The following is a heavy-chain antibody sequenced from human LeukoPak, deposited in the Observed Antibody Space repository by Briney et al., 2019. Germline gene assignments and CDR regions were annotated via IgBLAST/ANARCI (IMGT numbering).Heavy chain of an antibody. CDR1: GFTFSTYW. Sequence: GGSLRLSCAASGFTFSTYWMHWVRHAPGKGLEWVSDISSSGSSTIHADSVKGRFTISRDNSKHTLYLQMNNLSGEATAVYYFARGGITVTNPIDYWGQGNLASVSS. J-gene: IGHJ4*02. CDR3: ARGGITVTNPIDY. CDR2: ISSSGSST. D-gene: IGHD4-11*01. V-gene: IGHV3-74*01.